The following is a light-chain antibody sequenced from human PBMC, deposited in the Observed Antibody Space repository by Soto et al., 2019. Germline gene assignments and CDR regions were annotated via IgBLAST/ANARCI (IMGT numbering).Light chain of an antibody. CDR1: QSVSSSY. CDR3: LQYDGWPLT. V-gene: IGKV3-20*01. Sequence: EIVLTQSPGTLSLSPGERATLPCRASQSVSSSYLVWHQQKPGQAPRLLIYAASRRATGIPARFSGDGSGTEFTLTIDSLQSEDFVVYYCLQYDGWPLTFGQGTRLEIK. CDR2: AAS. J-gene: IGKJ5*01.